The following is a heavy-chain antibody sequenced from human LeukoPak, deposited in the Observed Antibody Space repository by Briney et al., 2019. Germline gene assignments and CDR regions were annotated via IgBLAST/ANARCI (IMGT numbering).Heavy chain of an antibody. J-gene: IGHJ4*02. V-gene: IGHV1-18*01. D-gene: IGHD6-19*01. CDR3: ARVPGVAVAGRADY. CDR1: GYTFTSYG. CDR2: ISAYNGNT. Sequence: ASVKVSCKAPGYTFTSYGINWVRQAPGQGLEWMGWISAYNGNTNYAQKLQGRVTMTIDTSTNTAYMELRSLRSDDTAVYYCARVPGVAVAGRADYWGQGTLVTVSS.